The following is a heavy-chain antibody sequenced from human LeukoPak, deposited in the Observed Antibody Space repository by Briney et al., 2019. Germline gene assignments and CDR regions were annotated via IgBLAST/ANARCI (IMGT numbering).Heavy chain of an antibody. J-gene: IGHJ4*02. V-gene: IGHV3-30-3*01. CDR2: ISYDGSNK. CDR1: GFTFSSYA. Sequence: GGSLRLSCAASGFTFSSYAMHWVRQAPGKGLEWVAVISYDGSNKYYADSVKGRSTISRDNSKNTLYLQMNSLRAEDTAVYYCARDPGSGSPWYYFDYWGQGTLVTVSS. CDR3: ARDPGSGSPWYYFDY. D-gene: IGHD6-19*01.